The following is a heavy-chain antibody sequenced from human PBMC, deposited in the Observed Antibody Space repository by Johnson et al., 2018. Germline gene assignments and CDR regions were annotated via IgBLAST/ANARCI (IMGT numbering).Heavy chain of an antibody. CDR1: GLTFINNA. CDR2: VSGSGGST. D-gene: IGHD3-10*01. CDR3: VKGPYYYISGTYLQD. V-gene: IGHV3-23*04. J-gene: IGHJ1*01. Sequence: VQLVESGGGLVQPGGSLRLSCAASGLTFINNAMSWVRQAPGKGLEWVSTVSGSGGSTYYADSVKGRFTISRDNYKNTLYLRMNSLRAEDTAVYYCVKGPYYYISGTYLQDWGQGTLVTVSS.